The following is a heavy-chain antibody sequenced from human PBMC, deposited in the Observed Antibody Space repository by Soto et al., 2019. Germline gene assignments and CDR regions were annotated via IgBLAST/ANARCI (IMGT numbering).Heavy chain of an antibody. CDR3: ARARRTECGMKLEY. D-gene: IGHD1-1*01. Sequence: GGSLRLSCAASGFTFSSYSMNWVRQAPGKGLEWVSYISSSSRTIYYADSVKGRFTISRDNAKNSLYLQMNSLRDEDTAVYYCARARRTECGMKLEYWGQGTLVTVSS. J-gene: IGHJ4*02. CDR2: ISSSSRTI. V-gene: IGHV3-48*02. CDR1: GFTFSSYS.